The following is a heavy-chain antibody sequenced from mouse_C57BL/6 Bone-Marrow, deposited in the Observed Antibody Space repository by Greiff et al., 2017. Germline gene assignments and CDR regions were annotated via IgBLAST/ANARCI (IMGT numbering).Heavy chain of an antibody. CDR3: VSGDGYYWFAY. D-gene: IGHD2-3*01. Sequence: EVHLVESGGGLVQPKGSLKLSCAVSGFSFNTYAMNWVRQAPGKGLEWVARIRSKSNNYATYYADSVKDRFTISRDDSESMLYLQMNNLKTEDTAMYYCVSGDGYYWFAYWGQGTLVTVSA. CDR2: IRSKSNNYAT. V-gene: IGHV10-1*01. CDR1: GFSFNTYA. J-gene: IGHJ3*01.